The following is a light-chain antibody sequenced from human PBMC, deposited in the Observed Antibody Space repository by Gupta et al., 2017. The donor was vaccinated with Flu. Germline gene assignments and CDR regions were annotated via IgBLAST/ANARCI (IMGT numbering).Light chain of an antibody. V-gene: IGLV1-47*01. J-gene: IGLJ3*02. Sequence: QSVLTQPPSASGPPGQSVTISCSGSGSNIGGNYVYWYQQVPGAAPKLLIYRNDERPSGVPDRISGSKSDTSASLAISGLRSEDEADYYCATWDDSLNGHVFGGGTKLTVL. CDR2: RND. CDR3: ATWDDSLNGHV. CDR1: GSNIGGNY.